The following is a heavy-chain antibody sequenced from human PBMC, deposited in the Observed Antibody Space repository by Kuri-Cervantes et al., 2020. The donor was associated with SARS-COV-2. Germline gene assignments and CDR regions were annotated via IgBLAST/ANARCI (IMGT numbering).Heavy chain of an antibody. CDR2: INHSGST. D-gene: IGHD1-14*01. Sequence: GSLRLSCAVYGGSFSGYYWSWIRQPPGKGLEWTGEINHSGSTNYNPSLKSRVTISVDTSKNQFSLKLSSVTAADTTVYYCARHRWFDPWGQGTLVTVSS. J-gene: IGHJ5*02. CDR1: GGSFSGYY. V-gene: IGHV4-34*01. CDR3: ARHRWFDP.